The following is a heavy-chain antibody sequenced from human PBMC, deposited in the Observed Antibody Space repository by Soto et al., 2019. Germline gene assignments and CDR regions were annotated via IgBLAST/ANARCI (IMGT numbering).Heavy chain of an antibody. Sequence: GAPVKVCSKAPGVTFRSCSMRWVRQAPEQGLEWMGGIIPIFGTANYAQKFQGRVTVTADESASTAYMELSSLRSEDTAVYYCAARYGSGSHYPYNGFDSWGQGTLVTVSS. CDR2: IIPIFGTA. CDR1: GVTFRSCS. CDR3: AARYGSGSHYPYNGFDS. V-gene: IGHV1-69*13. J-gene: IGHJ5*01. D-gene: IGHD3-10*01.